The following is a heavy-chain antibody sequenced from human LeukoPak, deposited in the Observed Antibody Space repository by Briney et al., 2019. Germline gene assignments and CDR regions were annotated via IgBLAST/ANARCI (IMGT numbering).Heavy chain of an antibody. V-gene: IGHV1-2*02. CDR1: GYTFTDYY. CDR3: ARALYYYASGSYPNVPYGH. Sequence: ASVKVSCKVSGYTFTDYYLHWVRQATGQGLEWLGWIRPNSGGTNYAENFQGRVTMTRDTSISTVYMELSRLTSDDTAIYYCARALYYYASGSYPNVPYGHWGQGTLVTVSS. CDR2: IRPNSGGT. D-gene: IGHD3-10*01. J-gene: IGHJ4*02.